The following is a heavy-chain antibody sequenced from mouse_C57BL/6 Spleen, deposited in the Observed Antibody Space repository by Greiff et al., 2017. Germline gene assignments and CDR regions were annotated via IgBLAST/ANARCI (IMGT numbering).Heavy chain of an antibody. J-gene: IGHJ1*03. CDR2: IDPEDGEP. D-gene: IGHD1-1*01. V-gene: IGHV14-2*01. CDR1: GFTINDSY. CDR3: ASPYYYGSSPSYWYFDV. Sequence: EVKLMESGAELVKPGASVKLSCTASGFTINDSYMPWVKQRTDQGLAWIGRIDPEDGEPKSAPKFQGKATITADTSSNTAYLQLSSLTSEDTAVYYCASPYYYGSSPSYWYFDVWGTGTTVTVSS.